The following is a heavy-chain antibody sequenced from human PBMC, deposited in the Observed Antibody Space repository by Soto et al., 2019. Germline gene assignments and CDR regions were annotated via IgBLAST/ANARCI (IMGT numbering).Heavy chain of an antibody. CDR2: IYYSGST. CDR3: AREVRGRYDFWSGYPPFDAFDI. V-gene: IGHV4-59*01. J-gene: IGHJ3*02. CDR1: GGSISSYY. Sequence: PSETLSLTXTVSGGSISSYYWSWIRQPPGKGLEWIGYIYYSGSTNYKPSLKSRVTISVDTSKNQFSLKLSSVTAADTAVYYCAREVRGRYDFWSGYPPFDAFDIWGQGTMVTVSS. D-gene: IGHD3-3*01.